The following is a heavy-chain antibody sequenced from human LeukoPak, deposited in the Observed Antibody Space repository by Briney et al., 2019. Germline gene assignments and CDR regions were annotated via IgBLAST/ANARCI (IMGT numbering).Heavy chain of an antibody. D-gene: IGHD6-6*01. CDR1: GGSISSYY. CDR3: ARGGKGSSFIDY. CDR2: IYYSGST. Sequence: SETLSLTCTVSGGSISSYYWSWIRQPPGKGLEWIGYIYYSGSTNYNPSLKSRVTISVDTSKNQFSLKLSSVTAADTAVYYCARGGKGSSFIDYWGQGTLVTVSS. J-gene: IGHJ4*02. V-gene: IGHV4-59*01.